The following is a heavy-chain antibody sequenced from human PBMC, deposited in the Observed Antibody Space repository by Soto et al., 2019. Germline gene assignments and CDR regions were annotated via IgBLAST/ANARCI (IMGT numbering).Heavy chain of an antibody. CDR1: GGSIISGGYY. CDR3: ASCGRVKWEPSLDI. CDR2: IYYSGST. D-gene: IGHD1-26*01. Sequence: QVQLQESGPGLVKPSQTLALTCTVPGGSIISGGYYWSWIRQHPGTGLEWIGYIYYSGSTYYNPCLRSRVTISVDTSKKQFSLQLCSVTAADTAVYYCASCGRVKWEPSLDIWGQGTMVTVSS. J-gene: IGHJ3*02. V-gene: IGHV4-31*03.